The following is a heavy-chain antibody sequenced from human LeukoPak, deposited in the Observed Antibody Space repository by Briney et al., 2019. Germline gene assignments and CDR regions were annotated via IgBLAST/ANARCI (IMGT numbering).Heavy chain of an antibody. CDR3: ARERPDYYDSSGLFDY. V-gene: IGHV4-59*01. CDR1: YNSISDYY. D-gene: IGHD3-22*01. Sequence: PSETLSLTCVVSYNSISDYYWSWIRQPPGKGLEWIGNIYHSGNTNYNPSLKSRVTLSLETSQNQFSLNLNSVTAADTAVYYCARERPDYYDSSGLFDYRGKGILVTVSS. CDR2: IYHSGNT. J-gene: IGHJ4*02.